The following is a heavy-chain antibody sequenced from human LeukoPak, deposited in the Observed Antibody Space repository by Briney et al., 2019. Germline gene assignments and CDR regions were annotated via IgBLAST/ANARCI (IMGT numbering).Heavy chain of an antibody. CDR3: ARGGRSWDY. CDR1: GFTFSSYW. D-gene: IGHD1-26*01. Sequence: QAGGSLRLSSAASGFTFSSYWMHWVRHAPGKGLVWVSVISSDGSSTSYADSVKGRFTISRDNVKNTLYLQMNSLRAEDTAVYYCARGGRSWDYWGQGTLVTVSS. CDR2: ISSDGSST. J-gene: IGHJ4*02. V-gene: IGHV3-74*01.